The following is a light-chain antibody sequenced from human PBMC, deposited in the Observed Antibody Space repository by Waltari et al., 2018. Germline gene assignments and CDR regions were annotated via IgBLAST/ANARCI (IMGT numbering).Light chain of an antibody. V-gene: IGKV1-12*01. Sequence: EIQMTQSPSSVSASVGDRVTLTCRAGQDISSALAWYQQKPGQAPNLLIYAVSSLQSGVPSRFSGSGSETDFTLTISNLQPADVATYFCQQGASFPPTFGQGTKVEIK. CDR2: AVS. CDR3: QQGASFPPT. J-gene: IGKJ1*01. CDR1: QDISSA.